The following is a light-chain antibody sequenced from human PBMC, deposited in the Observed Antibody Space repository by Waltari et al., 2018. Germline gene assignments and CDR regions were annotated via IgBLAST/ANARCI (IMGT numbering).Light chain of an antibody. CDR2: GNT. V-gene: IGLV1-40*01. J-gene: IGLJ2*01. CDR3: QSFDNSLRRSVI. Sequence: QSVLTQPPSVSGAPGQRVTISCTGSSSNTGAGFDVPWYQQLPGAAPKLLIYGNTNRPSGVPDRFSGSKSGTSASLAITGLQAEDEADYDCQSFDNSLRRSVIFGGGTKLTVL. CDR1: SSNTGAGFD.